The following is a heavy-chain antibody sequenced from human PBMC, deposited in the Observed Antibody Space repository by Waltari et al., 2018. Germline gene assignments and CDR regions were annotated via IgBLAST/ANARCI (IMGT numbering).Heavy chain of an antibody. CDR1: GGTFSSYA. Sequence: QVQLVQSGAEVKKPGASVKVSCKASGGTFSSYAITWVRQGPGQGLEWMGRIIPILGIANYAQKFQGRVTITADKSTSTAYMELSSLRSEDTAVYYCARGVLVPAAIDYWFDPWGQGTLVTVSS. V-gene: IGHV1-69*09. D-gene: IGHD2-2*02. CDR3: ARGVLVPAAIDYWFDP. CDR2: IIPILGIA. J-gene: IGHJ5*02.